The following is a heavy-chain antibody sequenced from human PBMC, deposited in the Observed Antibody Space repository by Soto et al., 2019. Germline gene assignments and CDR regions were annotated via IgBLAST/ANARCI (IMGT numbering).Heavy chain of an antibody. D-gene: IGHD2-2*02. J-gene: IGHJ4*02. V-gene: IGHV1-69*06. CDR3: ARGGGSGSTSCYTHLYYFDY. Sequence: ASVKVSCKASGGTFSSYAISWVRQAPGQGLEWMGGIIPIFGTANYAQKFQGRVTITADKSTSTAYMELSSLRSEDTAVYYCARGGGSGSTSCYTHLYYFDYWGQGTLVTVSS. CDR1: GGTFSSYA. CDR2: IIPIFGTA.